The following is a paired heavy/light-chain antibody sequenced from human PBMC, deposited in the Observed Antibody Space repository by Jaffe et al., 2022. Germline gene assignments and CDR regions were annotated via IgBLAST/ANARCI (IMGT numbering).Heavy chain of an antibody. D-gene: IGHD6-6*01. CDR3: ARLSGIAALGY. J-gene: IGHJ4*02. Sequence: QVQLQESGPGLVKPSETLSLTCTVSGGPISRYYWSWIRQPPGKGLEWIGYRDYSGNTNYNPSLKSRVTISLDTSKNQFSLSLSSVTAADTAVYYCARLSGIAALGYWGQGTLVTVSS. CDR1: GGPISRYY. V-gene: IGHV4-59*01. CDR2: RDYSGNT.
Light chain of an antibody. CDR2: EVS. J-gene: IGLJ2*01. Sequence: QSALTQPPSASGSPGQSVTISCTGTSSDVGGYDYVSWYQQHPGKAPKLMIYEVSKRPSGVPDRFSGSKSGNTASLTVSGLQAEDEADYYCSSYAGSNDYVVFGGGTKLTVL. CDR3: SSYAGSNDYVV. CDR1: SSDVGGYDY. V-gene: IGLV2-8*01.